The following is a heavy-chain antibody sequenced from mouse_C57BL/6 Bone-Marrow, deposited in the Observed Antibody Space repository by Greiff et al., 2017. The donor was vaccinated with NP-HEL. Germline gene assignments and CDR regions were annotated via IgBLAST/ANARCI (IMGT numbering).Heavy chain of an antibody. V-gene: IGHV1-66*01. Sequence: VMLVESGPELVKPGASVKISCKASGYSFTSYYIHWVKQRPGQGLEWIGWIYPGSGNTKYNEKFKGKATLTADTSSSTAYMQLSSLTSEDSAVYYCARGRLRPDYWGQGTTLTVSS. CDR2: IYPGSGNT. J-gene: IGHJ2*01. CDR3: ARGRLRPDY. D-gene: IGHD2-4*01. CDR1: GYSFTSYY.